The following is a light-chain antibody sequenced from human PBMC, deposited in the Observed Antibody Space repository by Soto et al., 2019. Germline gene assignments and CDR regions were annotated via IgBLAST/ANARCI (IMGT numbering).Light chain of an antibody. CDR3: QQYNSYSQT. Sequence: DIQMTQSPSTPSASVGDRVTITCRARQSISSWLAWYQQKPGKAPKLLIYDASSLESGVPSRFSGSGSGTEFTLTISSLQPDDFATYYCQQYNSYSQTFGQGTKVDIK. CDR1: QSISSW. CDR2: DAS. J-gene: IGKJ1*01. V-gene: IGKV1-5*01.